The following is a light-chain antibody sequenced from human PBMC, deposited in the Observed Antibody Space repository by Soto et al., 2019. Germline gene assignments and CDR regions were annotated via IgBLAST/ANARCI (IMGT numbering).Light chain of an antibody. J-gene: IGLJ3*02. CDR3: SSYSDTGTPVV. V-gene: IGLV2-14*03. CDR2: DVN. CDR1: SSDIGNYNY. Sequence: SVLTQPASVSGSPGQSITISCTGTSSDIGNYNYVSWYQQHPGKAPKLMISDVNTQPFGVSTRFSCSKPGNTAPPTISVLQAEDEADYYLSSYSDTGTPVVVGGGTQLTVL.